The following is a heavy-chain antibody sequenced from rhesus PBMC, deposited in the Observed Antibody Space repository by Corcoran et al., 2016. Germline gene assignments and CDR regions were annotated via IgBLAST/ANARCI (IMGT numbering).Heavy chain of an antibody. CDR2: IYGSGGGT. V-gene: IGHV4-106*01. J-gene: IGHJ4*01. D-gene: IGHD4-23*01. CDR1: GGSISDDYY. CDR3: AREYSNYGYFDY. Sequence: QVQLQESGPGLVKPSETLSLTCAVSGGSISDDYYWSWIRQPPGKGLEWIGYIYGSGGGTNYNPSLKHRGTSSIDTSKNQFSLKLSSVTAADTAVYYCAREYSNYGYFDYWGQGVLVTVSS.